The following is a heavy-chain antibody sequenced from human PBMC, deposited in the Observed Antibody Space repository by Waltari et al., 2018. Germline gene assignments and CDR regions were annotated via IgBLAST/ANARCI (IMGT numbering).Heavy chain of an antibody. V-gene: IGHV3-9*01. Sequence: EVQLVESGGGLVQPGRSLGLSCVGAGFSFADRAMHWVRQVPGKGLEWVSGINWNSGNIGYADSVKSRFTISRDNAKNSLYLQINSVRTEDTALYYCASDAFGNSIGGVFDYWGQGTLVNVSS. D-gene: IGHD3-3*01. CDR2: INWNSGNI. J-gene: IGHJ4*02. CDR3: ASDAFGNSIGGVFDY. CDR1: GFSFADRA.